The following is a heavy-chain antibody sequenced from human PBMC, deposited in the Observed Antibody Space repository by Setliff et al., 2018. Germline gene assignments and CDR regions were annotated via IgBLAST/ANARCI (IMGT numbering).Heavy chain of an antibody. V-gene: IGHV4-61*09. CDR1: GDSLSSGPYY. D-gene: IGHD4-17*01. CDR2: IYTSGTT. J-gene: IGHJ4*02. CDR3: ARGRLLYVGDSHYFDN. Sequence: NPSETLSLTCTVSGDSLSSGPYYWTWVRQPAGKGLEWIGHIYTSGTTNYSPSLKTRVTISTDTSKNQFSLQLTSVTATDTAVYYCARGRLLYVGDSHYFDNWGQGTLVTVSS.